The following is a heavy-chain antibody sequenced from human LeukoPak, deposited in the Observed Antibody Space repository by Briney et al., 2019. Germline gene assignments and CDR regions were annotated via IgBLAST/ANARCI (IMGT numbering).Heavy chain of an antibody. CDR3: AKSLAVAGRRPSYFDF. CDR2: IRYDGSNK. V-gene: IGHV3-30*02. Sequence: GGSLRLSCAASGFIFNSYGMHWVSQAPGKGLEWVAFIRYDGSNKYYADSVKGRFTISRDNSKNTLYLQMNSLRVEDTALYYCAKSLAVAGRRPSYFDFWGQGTLVTVSS. CDR1: GFIFNSYG. D-gene: IGHD6-19*01. J-gene: IGHJ4*02.